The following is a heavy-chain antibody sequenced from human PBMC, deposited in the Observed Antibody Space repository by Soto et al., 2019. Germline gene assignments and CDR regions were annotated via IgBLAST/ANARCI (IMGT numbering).Heavy chain of an antibody. D-gene: IGHD6-6*01. J-gene: IGHJ6*02. CDR3: ARGRDSSSSWSYHYYYGMDV. Sequence: ASVKVSCKASGYTFTGYYMHWVRQAPGQGLEWIGWINPNSGGTNYAQKFQGWVTMTRDTSISTAYMELSRLRSDDTAVYYCARGRDSSSSWSYHYYYGMDVWGQGTTVTVSS. CDR2: INPNSGGT. V-gene: IGHV1-2*04. CDR1: GYTFTGYY.